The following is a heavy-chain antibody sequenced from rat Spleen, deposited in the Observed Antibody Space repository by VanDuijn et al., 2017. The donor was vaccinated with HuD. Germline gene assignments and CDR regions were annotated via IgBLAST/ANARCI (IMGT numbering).Heavy chain of an antibody. CDR3: ARSGGILDY. D-gene: IGHD1-11*01. Sequence: EVQLVESGGGLVQPGRSLKLSCAASGFAFRNYVMAWVRQAPTKGLEWVASISTGGGNTYYRDSVKGRFTISRDNAKNTLYLQLNSLKSEDTAIYYCARSGGILDYWGQGVMVTVSS. V-gene: IGHV5S13*01. CDR1: GFAFRNYV. J-gene: IGHJ2*01. CDR2: ISTGGGNT.